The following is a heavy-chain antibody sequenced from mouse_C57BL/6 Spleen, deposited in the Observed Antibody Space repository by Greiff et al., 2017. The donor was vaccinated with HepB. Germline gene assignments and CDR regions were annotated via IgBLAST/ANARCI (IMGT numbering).Heavy chain of an antibody. CDR1: GYTFTSYW. J-gene: IGHJ1*03. Sequence: QVQLQQPGAELVKPGASVKLSCKASGYTFTSYWMHWVKQRPGRGLEWIGRIDPNSGGTKYNEKFKSKATLTVDKPSSTAYMQLSSLTSGDSAVYYWARSHYYGSSYWYFDVWGTGTTVTVSS. D-gene: IGHD1-1*01. CDR2: IDPNSGGT. V-gene: IGHV1-72*01. CDR3: ARSHYYGSSYWYFDV.